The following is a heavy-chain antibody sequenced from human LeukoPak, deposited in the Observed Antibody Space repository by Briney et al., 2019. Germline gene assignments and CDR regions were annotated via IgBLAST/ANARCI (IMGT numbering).Heavy chain of an antibody. V-gene: IGHV3-30-3*01. CDR3: ARDYGADAFDI. D-gene: IGHD4-17*01. J-gene: IGHJ3*02. Sequence: GRSLRLSCAASGFTFSSYAMHWVRQAPGKGLEWVAVISYDGSNKYYADSVKGRFTISRDNSENTLYLQMNSLRAEDTAVYYCARDYGADAFDIWGQGTMVTVSS. CDR1: GFTFSSYA. CDR2: ISYDGSNK.